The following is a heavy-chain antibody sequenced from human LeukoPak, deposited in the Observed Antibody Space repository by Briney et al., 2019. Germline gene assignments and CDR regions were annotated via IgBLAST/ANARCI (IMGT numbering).Heavy chain of an antibody. D-gene: IGHD2-15*01. V-gene: IGHV5-51*01. CDR1: GYSFIAYY. J-gene: IGHJ4*02. CDR3: ARRSYCGGGSCAIDY. Sequence: GESLKISCQVSGYSFIAYYIAWVRQMPGKGLEWMGIIYPRDSDTRYSPSFQGQVTISADKSISTAYLQWSSLKASDTAMYYYARRSYCGGGSCAIDYWGQGTLVTVSS. CDR2: IYPRDSDT.